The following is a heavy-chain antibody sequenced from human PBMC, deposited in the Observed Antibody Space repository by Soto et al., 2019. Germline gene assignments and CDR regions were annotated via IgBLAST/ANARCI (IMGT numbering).Heavy chain of an antibody. D-gene: IGHD3-22*01. CDR1: GGTFSSHG. V-gene: IGHV1-69*12. Sequence: QVQLVQSGAEVKKPGSSVKVSCKASGGTFSSHGISWVRQAPGQGLEWMGGIIPIFHTPKYAQKFQGRVTITAGESASTAYMELSSLRSEDTAVYYCARSSGGPYYFDFWGQGTLVTVSS. CDR2: IIPIFHTP. CDR3: ARSSGGPYYFDF. J-gene: IGHJ4*02.